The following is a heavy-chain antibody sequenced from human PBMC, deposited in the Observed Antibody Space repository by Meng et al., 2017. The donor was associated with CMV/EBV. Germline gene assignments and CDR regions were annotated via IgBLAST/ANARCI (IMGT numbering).Heavy chain of an antibody. V-gene: IGHV4-39*07. CDR3: ARDGGIAAAGTSYYYYYGMDV. CDR2: IYYSGST. D-gene: IGHD6-13*01. Sequence: GSLRLSCTVSGGSISSRSYYWGWIRQPPGKGLEWIGSIYYSGSTYYNPSLKSRVTISVDTSKNQFSLKLSSVTAADTAVYYCARDGGIAAAGTSYYYYYGMDVWGQGTTVTVSS. J-gene: IGHJ6*02. CDR1: GGSISSRSYY.